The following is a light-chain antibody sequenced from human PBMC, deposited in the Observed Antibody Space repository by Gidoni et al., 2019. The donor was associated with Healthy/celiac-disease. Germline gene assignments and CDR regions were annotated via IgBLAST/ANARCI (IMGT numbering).Light chain of an antibody. CDR2: GAS. CDR1: QSVSSSY. J-gene: IGKJ4*01. V-gene: IGKV3-20*01. CDR3: QQYGSSPKLT. Sequence: EIVLTQSPGTLSLSPGERATLSCRASQSVSSSYLAWYQQKPGQAPRLLIYGASSRATGIPDRFSGSGSGTDFTLTISRLEPEDFAVYYCQQYGSSPKLTFXXXTKVEIK.